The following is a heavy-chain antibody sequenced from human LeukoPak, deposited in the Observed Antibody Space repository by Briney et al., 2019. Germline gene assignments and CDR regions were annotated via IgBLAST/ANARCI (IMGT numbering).Heavy chain of an antibody. J-gene: IGHJ4*02. CDR1: GFTFDDYA. V-gene: IGHV3-9*03. CDR3: AKVSSGGSSWDYFDY. D-gene: IGHD6-13*01. Sequence: GGSLRLSCAASGFTFDDYAMHWVRQAPGKGLEWVSGISWNSGSIGYADSVKGRFTISRDNAKNSLYLQMNSLRAEDMALYYCAKVSSGGSSWDYFDYWGQGTLVTVSS. CDR2: ISWNSGSI.